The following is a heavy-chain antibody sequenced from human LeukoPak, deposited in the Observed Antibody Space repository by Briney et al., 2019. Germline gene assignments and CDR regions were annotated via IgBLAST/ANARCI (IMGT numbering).Heavy chain of an antibody. V-gene: IGHV1-3*01. CDR1: GFTLTNYA. CDR3: ASDGWVTTYYFDY. Sequence: ASVKVSCKASGFTLTNYAVRWVRQAPGQRLEWMGWINAGNGNTEYSQKFQGRVTITRDTSARTAYMELSSLRSEDTAVYYCASDGWVTTYYFDYWGQGTLVTVSS. D-gene: IGHD5-18*01. CDR2: INAGNGNT. J-gene: IGHJ4*02.